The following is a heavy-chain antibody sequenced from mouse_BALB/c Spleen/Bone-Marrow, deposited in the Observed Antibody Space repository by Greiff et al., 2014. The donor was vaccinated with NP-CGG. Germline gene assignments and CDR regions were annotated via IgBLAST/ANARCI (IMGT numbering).Heavy chain of an antibody. J-gene: IGHJ2*01. Sequence: VHLVESGAELVKPGAPVKLSCKASGYTFTSYWMNWVKQRPGRGLEWIGRIDPSDSETHYNQKFKDKATLTVDKSSSTAYIQLSSLTSEDSAVYYCARNWVYFDYWGQGTTLTVSS. D-gene: IGHD4-1*01. V-gene: IGHV1-69*02. CDR1: GYTFTSYW. CDR2: IDPSDSET. CDR3: ARNWVYFDY.